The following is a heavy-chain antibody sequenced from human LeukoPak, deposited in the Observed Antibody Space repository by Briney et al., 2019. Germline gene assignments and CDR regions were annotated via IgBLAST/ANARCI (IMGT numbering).Heavy chain of an antibody. CDR3: ARGQRRHTDMAPSFDY. CDR1: GFTFSSDW. CDR2: IKPDGSEN. J-gene: IGHJ4*02. D-gene: IGHD5-18*01. V-gene: IGHV3-7*01. Sequence: PGGSLRLSCAASGFTFSSDWMSWVRQAPGKRLEWVANIKPDGSENYYLDSVKGRFTTSRDNAKNSFYLQMNSLRAEDTAVYYCARGQRRHTDMAPSFDYWGQGTLVTVSS.